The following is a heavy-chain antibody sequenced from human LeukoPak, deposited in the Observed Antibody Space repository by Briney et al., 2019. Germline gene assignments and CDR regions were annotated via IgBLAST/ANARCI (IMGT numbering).Heavy chain of an antibody. D-gene: IGHD3/OR15-3a*01. CDR3: AKDASPSWTDKYFDN. CDR1: GFTFSRYA. V-gene: IGHV3-23*01. J-gene: IGHJ4*02. Sequence: HPGGSLRLSCAASGFTFSRYAMSWVRQAPGKGLEWVSAISGSAGTTYYADSVKGRFTISRDNSRNTLYLQMNSLRAEDTAVYYCAKDASPSWTDKYFDNWGQGTLVTVSS. CDR2: ISGSAGTT.